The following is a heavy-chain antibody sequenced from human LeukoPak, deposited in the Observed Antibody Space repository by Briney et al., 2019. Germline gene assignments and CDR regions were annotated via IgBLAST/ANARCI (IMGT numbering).Heavy chain of an antibody. J-gene: IGHJ5*02. V-gene: IGHV4-59*08. D-gene: IGHD3-10*01. Sequence: SETLSLTCTVSGGSIGSYYWSWIRQPPGKGLEWIGYIYYSGSTNYKPSLKSRVTISVDTSKNQFSLELISVTAADTAVYYCARMDYYGSGSSRRNWFDPWGQGTLVTVSS. CDR2: IYYSGST. CDR3: ARMDYYGSGSSRRNWFDP. CDR1: GGSIGSYY.